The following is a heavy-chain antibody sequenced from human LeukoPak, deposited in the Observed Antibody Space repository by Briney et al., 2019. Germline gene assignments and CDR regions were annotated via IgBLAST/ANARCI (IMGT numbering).Heavy chain of an antibody. J-gene: IGHJ6*03. CDR2: INHSGST. D-gene: IGHD3-22*01. V-gene: IGHV4-34*01. CDR3: ARGAIPGDLSGYYSSYYYYYMDV. CDR1: GGSFSGYY. Sequence: PSETLSLTCAVYGGSFSGYYWSWIRQPPGKGLEWIGEINHSGSTNYNPSLKSQVTISVDTSKNQFSLKLSSVTAADTAVYYCARGAIPGDLSGYYSSYYYYYMDVWGKGTTVTVSS.